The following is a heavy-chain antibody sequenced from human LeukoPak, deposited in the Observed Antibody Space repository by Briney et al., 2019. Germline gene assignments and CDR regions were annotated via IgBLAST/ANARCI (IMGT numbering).Heavy chain of an antibody. Sequence: SETLSLTCAVYGGSFSGYYWSWIRQPPGKGLEWIGYIYTSGSTNYNPSLKSRVTMSLDTSNNQFSLKVGSVTAADTAVYYCARRNSRYNWFDPWGQGILVTVSS. CDR3: ARRNSRYNWFDP. J-gene: IGHJ5*02. D-gene: IGHD6-13*01. V-gene: IGHV4-4*09. CDR1: GGSFSGYY. CDR2: IYTSGST.